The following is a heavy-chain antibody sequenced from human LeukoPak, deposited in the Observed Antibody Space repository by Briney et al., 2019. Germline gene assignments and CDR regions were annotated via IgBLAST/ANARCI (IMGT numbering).Heavy chain of an antibody. CDR3: AREGSDSSGYRYYFDC. CDR2: IYSGGSA. J-gene: IGHJ4*02. CDR1: GVTVSSNC. V-gene: IGHV3-66*01. D-gene: IGHD3-22*01. Sequence: GGSLRLSCAASGVTVSSNCMSWVRQAPGKGLEWISVIYSGGSAYYADSVKGRFTISRDNSKNTLYLQMNSLRAEDTAMYYCAREGSDSSGYRYYFDCWGQGTLVTVSS.